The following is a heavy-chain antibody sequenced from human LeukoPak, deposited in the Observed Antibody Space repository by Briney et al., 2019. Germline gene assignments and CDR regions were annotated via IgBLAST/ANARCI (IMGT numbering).Heavy chain of an antibody. D-gene: IGHD3-22*01. J-gene: IGHJ4*02. CDR2: INWNGGST. CDR3: ASSADSSGYPSGVPFDY. V-gene: IGHV3-20*04. Sequence: GGSLRLSCAASGFTFDDYGMSWVRQAPGKGLEWVSGINWNGGSTGYADSVKGRFIISRDNAKNSLYLQMNSLRAEDTALYYCASSADSSGYPSGVPFDYWGQGTLVTVSS. CDR1: GFTFDDYG.